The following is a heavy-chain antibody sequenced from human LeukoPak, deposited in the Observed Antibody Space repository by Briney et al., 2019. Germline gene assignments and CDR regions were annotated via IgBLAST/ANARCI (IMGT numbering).Heavy chain of an antibody. CDR3: ARGGPAAIPGY. D-gene: IGHD2-2*02. CDR2: IYYSGSS. CDR1: GGSISGYH. J-gene: IGHJ4*02. V-gene: IGHV4-59*12. Sequence: SETLSLTCNVSGGSISGYHWSWIRQPPGKGLEWLGYIYYSGSSNYNPSLKSRVTISVDRSKNQFSLKLSSVTAADTAVYYCARGGPAAIPGYWGQGTLVTVSS.